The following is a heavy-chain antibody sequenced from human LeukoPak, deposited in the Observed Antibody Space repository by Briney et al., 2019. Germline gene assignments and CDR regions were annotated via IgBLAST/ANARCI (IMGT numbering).Heavy chain of an antibody. CDR3: ASGYSGYEPLDY. Sequence: GGSLRLSCAASGFTFSSYSMNWVRQAPGKGLEWVSSISSSSSYIYYADSVKGRFTISRDNAKNSLYLQMNSLRAEDTAVYYCASGYSGYEPLDYWGQGTLVTVSS. CDR2: ISSSSSYI. D-gene: IGHD5-12*01. CDR1: GFTFSSYS. V-gene: IGHV3-21*01. J-gene: IGHJ4*02.